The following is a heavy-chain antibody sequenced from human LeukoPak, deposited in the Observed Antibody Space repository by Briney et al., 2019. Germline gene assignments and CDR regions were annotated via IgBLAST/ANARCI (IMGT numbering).Heavy chain of an antibody. CDR1: GFTFSTYS. CDR2: IGSSSSYI. V-gene: IGHV3-21*01. Sequence: GGSLRLSCAASGFTFSTYSMNWVRQAPGKGLEWVSYIGSSSSYIDYAGSVRGRFTVSGDNAKNSLYLQMNSLRDEATAVYYCVAMGYNYFDPWGQGSLVIVSS. D-gene: IGHD5-18*01. CDR3: VAMGYNYFDP. J-gene: IGHJ4*02.